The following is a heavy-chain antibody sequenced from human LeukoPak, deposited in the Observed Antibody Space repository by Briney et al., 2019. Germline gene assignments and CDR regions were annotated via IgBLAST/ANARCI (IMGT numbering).Heavy chain of an antibody. CDR3: ATRRTVTTLYDASDV. CDR2: IYSGGSST. CDR1: GFTVSSNY. D-gene: IGHD4-17*01. V-gene: IGHV3-66*01. Sequence: EPGGSLRLSCAASGFTVSSNYLSWVRQAPGKGLEWVSVIYSGGSSTSYADSVKGRFTISRDNSKNTLYLQMNSLRAEDTAVYYCATRRTVTTLYDASDVWGLGTMVTVSS. J-gene: IGHJ3*01.